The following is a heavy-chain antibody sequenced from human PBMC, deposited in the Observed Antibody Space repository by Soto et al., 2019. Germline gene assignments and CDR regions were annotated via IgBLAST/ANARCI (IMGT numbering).Heavy chain of an antibody. CDR2: INSDGSAT. J-gene: IGHJ4*02. Sequence: EVQLVDSGGDLVQPGGSLRLSCAASGITFSSYWMHWVRQAPGKGLVWVSRINSDGSATNYADSVKGRFTISRDNAKNTLYLQMNSLRAEDTAMYFCVRGVVAANCFDYWGQGALVTVSS. D-gene: IGHD2-15*01. V-gene: IGHV3-74*01. CDR1: GITFSSYW. CDR3: VRGVVAANCFDY.